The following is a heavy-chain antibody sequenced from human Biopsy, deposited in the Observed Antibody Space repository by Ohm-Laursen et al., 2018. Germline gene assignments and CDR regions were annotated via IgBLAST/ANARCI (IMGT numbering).Heavy chain of an antibody. CDR2: IYNSGNT. CDR1: RASISNGGYF. CDR3: AGEGEGVDYYATSGFSFEY. V-gene: IGHV4-31*03. D-gene: IGHD3-22*01. Sequence: TLSLTCTVSRASISNGGYFWSWVRQRPGKGLEWIGHIYNSGNTYYHPSLQSRVTISIDTSKTQFSLRLASVTAADTAVYYCAGEGEGVDYYATSGFSFEYWGQGILVTVSS. J-gene: IGHJ4*02.